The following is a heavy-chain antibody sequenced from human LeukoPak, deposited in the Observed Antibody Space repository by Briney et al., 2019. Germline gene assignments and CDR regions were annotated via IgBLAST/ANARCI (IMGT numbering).Heavy chain of an antibody. CDR1: GYTFTGYY. CDR3: ARQLFSLDAFDI. V-gene: IGHV1-2*02. CDR2: INPNSGGT. Sequence: AAVTVSCQASGYTFTGYYMHWVRQAPGQGLEGMGWINPNSGGTNYAQKFQGRVTMTRDTSISTAYMELSRLRSDDTAVYYCARQLFSLDAFDIWGQGTMVTVSS. D-gene: IGHD3-3*02. J-gene: IGHJ3*02.